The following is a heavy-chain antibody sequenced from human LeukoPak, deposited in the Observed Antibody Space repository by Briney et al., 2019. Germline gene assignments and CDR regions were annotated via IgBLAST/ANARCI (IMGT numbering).Heavy chain of an antibody. CDR2: IYYSGST. V-gene: IGHV4-59*01. CDR3: ARFGRSRNYFDY. Sequence: SETLSLTCTVSGGSISSYYWSWIRQPPGKGLEWIGYIYYSGSTNYNPSLKSRVTISVDTSKNQFSLKLSSVTAADTAVYYCARFGRSRNYFDYWGQGTLVTVSS. J-gene: IGHJ4*02. CDR1: GGSISSYY. D-gene: IGHD3-16*02.